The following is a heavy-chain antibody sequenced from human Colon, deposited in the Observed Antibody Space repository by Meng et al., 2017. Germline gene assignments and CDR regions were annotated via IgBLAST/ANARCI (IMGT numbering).Heavy chain of an antibody. Sequence: QVEVVQSGAEVKKPGSSVKVSCKASGDTFTSHGISWVRQAPGQGLEWMGGIIPIVGKANYAQHFQGRVTITADKSTSTAYMELNSLRSEDTAMYYCARVGFDSSAFYFDFWGQGTLVTVSS. CDR3: ARVGFDSSAFYFDF. CDR2: IIPIVGKA. D-gene: IGHD6-19*01. V-gene: IGHV1-69*06. CDR1: GDTFTSHG. J-gene: IGHJ4*02.